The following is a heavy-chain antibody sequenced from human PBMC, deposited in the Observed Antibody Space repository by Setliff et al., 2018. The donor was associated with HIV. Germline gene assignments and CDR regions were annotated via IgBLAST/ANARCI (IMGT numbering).Heavy chain of an antibody. V-gene: IGHV1-18*01. J-gene: IGHJ4*02. CDR1: GYTFRNYG. Sequence: ASVPVSCKASGYTFRNYGISWVRQAPGQGLEWMGWISADSGDTHSTQKFQDRIIMTRDTSPTTAYMELRSLRSDDTAVYYCTREAEISRVVFFAYWGQGAPVTVSS. CDR3: TREAEISRVVFFAY. CDR2: ISADSGDT. D-gene: IGHD3-3*01.